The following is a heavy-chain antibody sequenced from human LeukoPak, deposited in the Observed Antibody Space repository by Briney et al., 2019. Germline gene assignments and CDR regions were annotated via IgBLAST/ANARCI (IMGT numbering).Heavy chain of an antibody. D-gene: IGHD6-13*01. Sequence: PSETLSLTCTVSGGSISSSSYYWGWIRQPPGKGLEWIGSIYYSGSTYYNPSLKSRVTISVDTSKNQFSLKLSSVTAADTAVYYCASPDSSSWRGFDYWGQGTLVTVSS. CDR2: IYYSGST. V-gene: IGHV4-39*07. CDR3: ASPDSSSWRGFDY. J-gene: IGHJ4*02. CDR1: GGSISSSSYY.